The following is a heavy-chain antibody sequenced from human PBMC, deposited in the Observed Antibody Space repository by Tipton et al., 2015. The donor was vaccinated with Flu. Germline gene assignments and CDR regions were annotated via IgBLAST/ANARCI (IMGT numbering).Heavy chain of an antibody. J-gene: IGHJ5*01. D-gene: IGHD3-16*01. CDR2: IYYSGST. CDR3: AKVLFGWVES. V-gene: IGHV4-59*12. CDR1: GGSISSYY. Sequence: TLSLTCTVSGGSISSYYCNWIRQPPGKGLEWIGYIYYSGSTNYNPSLKSRVTISIDTSKKQFSLRLSSVTAADTAVYYCAKVLFGWVESWAQGTLVTVSS.